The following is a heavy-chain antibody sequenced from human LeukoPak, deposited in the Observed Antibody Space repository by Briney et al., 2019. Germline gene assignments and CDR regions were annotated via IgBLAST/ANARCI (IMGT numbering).Heavy chain of an antibody. CDR1: GLTFSSYG. CDR3: ARDSGWGNDY. CDR2: IKQDGSEK. D-gene: IGHD6-19*01. J-gene: IGHJ4*02. V-gene: IGHV3-7*01. Sequence: GGSLRLSCAASGLTFSSYGMHWVRQAPGKGLEWVANIKQDGSEKYYVDSVKGRFTISRDNAKNSVYLQMNSLRAEDTAVYYCARDSGWGNDYWGQGTLVTVSS.